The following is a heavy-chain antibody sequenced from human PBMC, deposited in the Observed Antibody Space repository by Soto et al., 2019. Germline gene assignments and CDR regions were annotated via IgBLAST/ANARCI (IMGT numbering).Heavy chain of an antibody. CDR3: ARGGPVIAARPGWFDP. J-gene: IGHJ5*02. CDR2: IIPIFGTA. CDR1: GGTFSSYA. D-gene: IGHD6-6*01. Sequence: QVQLVQSGAEVKKPGSSVKVSYKASGGTFSSYAISWVRQAPGQGLEWMGGIIPIFGTANYAQKFQGRVTITADESTSTAYMGLSSLRSEDTAVYYCARGGPVIAARPGWFDPWGQGTLVTVSS. V-gene: IGHV1-69*01.